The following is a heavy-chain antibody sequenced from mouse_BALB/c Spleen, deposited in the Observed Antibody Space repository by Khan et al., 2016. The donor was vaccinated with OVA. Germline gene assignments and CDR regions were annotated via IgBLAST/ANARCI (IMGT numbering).Heavy chain of an antibody. Sequence: VQLQQSGTVLARPGASVKMSCKASGYSFASYWMHWVKQRPGQGLEWIGTIYPGISDTRYNQKFKGKATLTAVTSASTAYMEFSSLTNEDSAVYYCTRSCDSYCFDYWGQGTTLSVSS. D-gene: IGHD2-4*01. V-gene: IGHV1-5*01. CDR3: TRSCDSYCFDY. CDR2: IYPGISDT. J-gene: IGHJ2*01. CDR1: GYSFASYW.